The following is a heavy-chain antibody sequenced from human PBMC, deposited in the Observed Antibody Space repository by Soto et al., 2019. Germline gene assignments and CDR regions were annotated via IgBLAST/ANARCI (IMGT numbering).Heavy chain of an antibody. V-gene: IGHV1-69*06. D-gene: IGHD4-4*01. CDR1: GGTFSSYA. J-gene: IGHJ6*02. CDR2: IIPIFGTA. CDR3: ARAETTVTLYYYYGMDV. Sequence: QVQLVQSGAEVKNPGSSVKVSCKASGGTFSSYASSWVRQAPGQGLEWMGGIIPIFGTANYAQKFQGRVTITADKSTSTAYMELSSLRSEDTAVYYCARAETTVTLYYYYGMDVWVQGTTVTVSS.